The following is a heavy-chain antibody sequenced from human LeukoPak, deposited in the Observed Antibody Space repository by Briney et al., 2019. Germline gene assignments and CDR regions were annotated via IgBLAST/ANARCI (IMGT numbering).Heavy chain of an antibody. CDR1: GFTFSSYA. CDR2: ISGGGGST. V-gene: IGHV3-23*01. CDR3: AKAFCYGDYLCDY. Sequence: GGSLRLSCAASGFTFSSYAMSWVRQAPGKGLEWVSAISGGGGSTYYADSVKGRFTISRDNSKNTLYLQMNSLRAEDTAVYYCAKAFCYGDYLCDYWGQGTLVTVSS. D-gene: IGHD4-17*01. J-gene: IGHJ4*02.